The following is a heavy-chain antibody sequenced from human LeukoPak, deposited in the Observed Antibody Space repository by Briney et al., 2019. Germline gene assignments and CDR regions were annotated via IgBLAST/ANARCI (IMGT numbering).Heavy chain of an antibody. CDR3: AMVRGVIPLFVY. CDR1: LYTLTSYG. D-gene: IGHD3-10*01. CDR2: ISAYNGNT. J-gene: IGHJ4*02. V-gene: IGHV1-18*01. Sequence: AAVKVSCMASLYTLTSYGISSVRQAPAQALEWMGWISAYNGNTNYAQKLQARVSMTTDTSTSTAYMELRSLRSDDTAVYYCAMVRGVIPLFVYWGEGTLVTVSS.